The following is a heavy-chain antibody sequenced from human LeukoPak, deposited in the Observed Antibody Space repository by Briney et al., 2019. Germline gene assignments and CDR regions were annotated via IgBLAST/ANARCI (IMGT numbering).Heavy chain of an antibody. D-gene: IGHD4-23*01. Sequence: SETLSLTCTVSGGSISSSSYYWSWIRQPAGKGLEWIGRIYTSGSTNYNPSLKSRVTISVDTSTNQFSLKLSSVTAADTAVYYCARVPYGGLCYFDYWGQGTLVTVSS. CDR3: ARVPYGGLCYFDY. CDR2: IYTSGST. CDR1: GGSISSSSYY. V-gene: IGHV4-61*02. J-gene: IGHJ4*02.